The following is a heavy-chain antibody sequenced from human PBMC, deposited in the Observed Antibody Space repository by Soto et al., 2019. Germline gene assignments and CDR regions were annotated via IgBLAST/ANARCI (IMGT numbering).Heavy chain of an antibody. J-gene: IGHJ4*02. Sequence: SETLSLTCTVSGGPISNHYWSWIRQPPGKGLEWIGYIYYSGNTNYSPSLKSRITMSVDTSKNQFSLQLTSVTAADTAVYYYARLDSSGPDYWDQGTLVTVSS. V-gene: IGHV4-59*08. CDR2: IYYSGNT. D-gene: IGHD6-19*01. CDR1: GGPISNHY. CDR3: ARLDSSGPDY.